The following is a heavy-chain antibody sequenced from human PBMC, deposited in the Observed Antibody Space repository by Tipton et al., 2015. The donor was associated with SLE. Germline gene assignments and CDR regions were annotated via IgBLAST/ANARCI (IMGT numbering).Heavy chain of an antibody. CDR1: GGSISSSDSY. CDR3: ARESRDCSSTSCSAFDI. CDR2: IYSGGST. D-gene: IGHD2-2*01. J-gene: IGHJ3*02. V-gene: IGHV4-61*02. Sequence: GLVKPSETLSLTCTVSGGSISSSDSYWSWIRQPAGRGLQWIGRIYSGGSTKFNPSLKSRITISVDTSKNQISLKLSSVTAADTAVYYCARESRDCSSTSCSAFDIWGQGTMVTVSS.